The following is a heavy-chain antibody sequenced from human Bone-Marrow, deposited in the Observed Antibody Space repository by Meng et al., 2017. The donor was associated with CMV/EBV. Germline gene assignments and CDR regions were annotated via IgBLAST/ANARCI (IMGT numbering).Heavy chain of an antibody. V-gene: IGHV1-69*05. CDR1: GGTFSSYA. CDR3: ARVISSEVRGGMGYYYYGMDV. D-gene: IGHD6-25*01. CDR2: IIPIFGTA. Sequence: KISCKASGGTFSSYAISWVRQAPGQGLEWMGGIIPIFGTANYAQKFQGRVTITTDESTSTAYMELSSLRSEDTAVYYCARVISSEVRGGMGYYYYGMDVWGQATTVTVSS. J-gene: IGHJ6*02.